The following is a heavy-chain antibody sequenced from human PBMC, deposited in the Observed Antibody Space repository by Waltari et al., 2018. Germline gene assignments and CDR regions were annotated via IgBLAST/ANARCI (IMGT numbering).Heavy chain of an antibody. J-gene: IGHJ4*02. Sequence: HVQLEQSGAEVKKPGSSVKVSCKASGGTFSTYTVTWVRQALGQGLEWMGSIIPFRGISEYAQSLQARLTITVDQSTKTGYMELNNLRPEDTGVYYCARSGEMKGTVDYWGQGTLVTVSS. CDR1: GGTFSTYT. V-gene: IGHV1-69*02. CDR3: ARSGEMKGTVDY. CDR2: IIPFRGIS. D-gene: IGHD1-1*01.